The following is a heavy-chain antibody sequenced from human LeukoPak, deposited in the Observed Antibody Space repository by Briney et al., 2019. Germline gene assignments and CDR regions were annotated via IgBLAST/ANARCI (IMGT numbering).Heavy chain of an antibody. CDR1: GGSISSYY. D-gene: IGHD3-3*01. Sequence: PSETLSLTCTVSGGSISSYYWSWIRQPAGKGLEWIGRIYTSGGTNYNPSLKSRVTISLDESKNQFSLKLSSVTAADTAVYYCARDGPSDFFDYWAQGTLVTVSS. J-gene: IGHJ4*02. CDR3: ARDGPSDFFDY. V-gene: IGHV4-4*07. CDR2: IYTSGGT.